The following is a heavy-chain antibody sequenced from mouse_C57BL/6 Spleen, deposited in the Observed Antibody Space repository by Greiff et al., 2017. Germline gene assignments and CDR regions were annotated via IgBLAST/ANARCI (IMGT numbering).Heavy chain of an antibody. J-gene: IGHJ3*01. CDR3: TVYDWFAY. D-gene: IGHD1-1*01. V-gene: IGHV14-4*01. CDR1: GFNIKDDY. Sequence: VQLKESGAELVRPGASVKLSCTASGFNIKDDYMHWVKQRPEQGLEWIGWIDPENGDTEYASKFQGKATITADTSSNTAYLQLSSLTSEDTAVYYCTVYDWFAYWGQGTLVTVSA. CDR2: IDPENGDT.